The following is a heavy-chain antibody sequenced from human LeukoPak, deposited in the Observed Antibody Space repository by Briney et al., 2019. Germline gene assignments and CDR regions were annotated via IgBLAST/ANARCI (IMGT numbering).Heavy chain of an antibody. CDR3: ARELREGSSGWFYYYYGMDV. V-gene: IGHV3-74*01. CDR1: GFTFSSYW. D-gene: IGHD6-19*01. Sequence: GGSLRLSCAASGFTFSSYWMHWVRQAPGKGLVWVSRINGDGSSTSYADSVKGRFTISRDNAKNTLYLQMNSLRAEDTAVYYCARELREGSSGWFYYYYGMDVWGQGTTVTVSS. J-gene: IGHJ6*02. CDR2: INGDGSST.